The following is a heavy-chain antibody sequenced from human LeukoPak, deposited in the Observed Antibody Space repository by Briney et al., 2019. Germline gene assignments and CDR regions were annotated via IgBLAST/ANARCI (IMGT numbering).Heavy chain of an antibody. J-gene: IGHJ4*02. CDR2: ISPNSGGT. CDR3: ARDRYSGSSGDY. Sequence: ASVKVSCKASGYTFTGYYMHWVRQAPGQGLEWMGWISPNSGGTNYAQKFQGRVTMTRDTSISTAYMELSRLRSDDTAVYYCARDRYSGSSGDYWGQGTLVTVSS. V-gene: IGHV1-2*02. CDR1: GYTFTGYY. D-gene: IGHD1-26*01.